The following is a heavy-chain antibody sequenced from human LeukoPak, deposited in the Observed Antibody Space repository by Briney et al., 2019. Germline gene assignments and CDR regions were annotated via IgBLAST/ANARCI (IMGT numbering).Heavy chain of an antibody. CDR1: GFTFSSYA. D-gene: IGHD1-26*01. CDR3: AKYSGSYLYYFDY. Sequence: GGSLRLSCAASGFTFSSYAMSWVRQAPGKGPEWVSAISGSGGSTYYADSVKGRFTISRDNSKNTLYLQMNSLRAEDTAVYYCAKYSGSYLYYFDYWGQGTLVTVSS. V-gene: IGHV3-23*01. J-gene: IGHJ4*02. CDR2: ISGSGGST.